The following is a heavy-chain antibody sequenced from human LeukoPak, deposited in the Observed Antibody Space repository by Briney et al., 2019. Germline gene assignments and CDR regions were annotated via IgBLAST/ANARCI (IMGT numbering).Heavy chain of an antibody. D-gene: IGHD3-22*01. CDR3: ARHVSYYYDSSGKFDY. CDR1: GGSFSGYY. CDR2: IYYSGST. V-gene: IGHV4-34*01. Sequence: SETLSLTCAVYGGSFSGYYWSWIRQPPGKGLEWIGSIYYSGSTYYNPSLKSRVTISVDTSKNQFSLKLSSVTAADTAVYYCARHVSYYYDSSGKFDYWGQGTLVTVSS. J-gene: IGHJ4*02.